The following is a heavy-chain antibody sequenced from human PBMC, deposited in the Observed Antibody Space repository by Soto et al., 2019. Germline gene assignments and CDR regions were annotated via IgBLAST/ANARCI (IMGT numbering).Heavy chain of an antibody. D-gene: IGHD4-17*01. Sequence: SETLSLTCTVSGGSISSGGYSWSWIRQHPGKGLEWIGYIYYSGSTYYNPSLKSRVTISVDTSKNQFSLKLSSVTAPDTAVYYCARMTPVDTSAEFDYWRQGTLVTVSS. CDR1: GGSISSGGYS. J-gene: IGHJ4*02. CDR3: ARMTPVDTSAEFDY. CDR2: IYYSGST. V-gene: IGHV4-31*03.